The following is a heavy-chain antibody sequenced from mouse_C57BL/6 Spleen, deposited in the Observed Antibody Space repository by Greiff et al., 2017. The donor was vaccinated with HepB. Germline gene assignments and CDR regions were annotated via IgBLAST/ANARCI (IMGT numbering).Heavy chain of an antibody. V-gene: IGHV3-6*01. CDR2: ISYDGSN. D-gene: IGHD2-4*01. CDR1: GYSITSGYY. CDR3: ARRGDYDGAWFAY. J-gene: IGHJ3*01. Sequence: EVQLVESGPGLVKPSQSLSLTCSVTGYSITSGYYWNWIRQFPGNKLEWMGYISYDGSNNYNPSLKNRISITRDTSKNQFFLKLNSVTTEDTATYYCARRGDYDGAWFAYWGQGTLVTVSA.